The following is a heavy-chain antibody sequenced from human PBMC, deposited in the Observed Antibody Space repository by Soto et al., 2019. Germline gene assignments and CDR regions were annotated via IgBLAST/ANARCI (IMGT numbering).Heavy chain of an antibody. CDR2: ILYDGSNQ. CDR1: GFSFSSYG. CDR3: AKDPEFSRSSLRNYFDY. J-gene: IGHJ4*02. D-gene: IGHD6-6*01. Sequence: QVQLVESGGGVVQPGRSLRLSCAASGFSFSSYGMHWVRQAPGRGLEWVAVILYDGSNQWYADSVKGRFTTSRDNSKNTLGLQMNSLRPEDTAVYYCAKDPEFSRSSLRNYFDYWGQGTLVTVSS. V-gene: IGHV3-30*18.